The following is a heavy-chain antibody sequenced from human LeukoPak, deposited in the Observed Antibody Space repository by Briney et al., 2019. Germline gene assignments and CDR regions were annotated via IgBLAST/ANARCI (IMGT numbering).Heavy chain of an antibody. J-gene: IGHJ4*02. V-gene: IGHV4-39*01. CDR3: ARLIPWSGYYPDY. CDR2: IYYSGST. CDR1: GGSISSSSYY. Sequence: SETLSLTCTVSGGSISSSSYYWGWIRQSPGKGLEWIGSIYYSGSTYYNPSLKSRVTISVDTSKNQFSLKLSSVTAADTAVYYCARLIPWSGYYPDYWGQGTLVTVSS. D-gene: IGHD3-3*01.